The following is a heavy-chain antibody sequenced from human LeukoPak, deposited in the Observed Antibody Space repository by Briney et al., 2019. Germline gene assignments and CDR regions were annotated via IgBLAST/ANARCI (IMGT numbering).Heavy chain of an antibody. CDR1: GLTFSSYW. Sequence: PGGSLRLSCAASGLTFSSYWMSWVRQAPGKGLEWVANMKQDGSEKHYVDSVKGRFTISRDNAIKSLYLQMNSLRAEDTAVYYCASDSVGGFDYWGQGTLVTVSS. D-gene: IGHD4-23*01. V-gene: IGHV3-7*01. CDR3: ASDSVGGFDY. CDR2: MKQDGSEK. J-gene: IGHJ4*02.